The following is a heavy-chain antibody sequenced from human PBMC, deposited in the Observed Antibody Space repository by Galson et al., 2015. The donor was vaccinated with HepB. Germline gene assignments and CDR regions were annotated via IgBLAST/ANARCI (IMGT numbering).Heavy chain of an antibody. CDR1: GDSVSSNSAA. D-gene: IGHD3-22*01. CDR3: ARDYYDSSGYLLAPRYYGMDV. J-gene: IGHJ6*02. V-gene: IGHV6-1*01. Sequence: CAISGDSVSSNSAAWNWIRQSPSRGLEWLGRTYYRSKWYNDYAVSVKSRITINPDTSKNQFSLQLNSVTPEDTAVYYCARDYYDSSGYLLAPRYYGMDVWGQGTTVTVSS. CDR2: TYYRSKWYN.